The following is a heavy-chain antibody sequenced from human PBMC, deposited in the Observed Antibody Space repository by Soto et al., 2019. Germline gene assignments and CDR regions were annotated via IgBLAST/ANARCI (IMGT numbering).Heavy chain of an antibody. J-gene: IGHJ4*02. Sequence: GGSLRLSGSASGFTFSSYAMSWVRQAPGKGLEWVSAISGSGGSTYYADSVKGRFTISRDNSKNTLYLQMNSLRAEDTAVYYCAKVDVTAMVIGYWGQGTLVTVSS. CDR2: ISGSGGST. D-gene: IGHD5-18*01. V-gene: IGHV3-23*01. CDR1: GFTFSSYA. CDR3: AKVDVTAMVIGY.